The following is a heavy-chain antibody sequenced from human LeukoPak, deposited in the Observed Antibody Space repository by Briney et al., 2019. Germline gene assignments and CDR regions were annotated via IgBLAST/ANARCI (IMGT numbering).Heavy chain of an antibody. CDR2: IYSGGST. J-gene: IGHJ4*02. Sequence: GGSLRLSCAASGFTVSSNYMSWVRQAPGKGLEWVSVIYSGGSTYYADSVKGRFTISRDNPKNTLYLQMNSLRAEDTAVYYRARARGAAAGTDFDYWGQGTLVTVSS. V-gene: IGHV3-53*01. CDR3: ARARGAAAGTDFDY. CDR1: GFTVSSNY. D-gene: IGHD6-13*01.